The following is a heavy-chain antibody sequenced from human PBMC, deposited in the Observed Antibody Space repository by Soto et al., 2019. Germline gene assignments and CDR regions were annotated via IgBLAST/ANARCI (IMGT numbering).Heavy chain of an antibody. J-gene: IGHJ4*02. CDR3: AKVLQRGIRGYSYGGFDY. Sequence: GGSLRLSCAASGFTFSSYAMSWVRQAPGKGLEWVSAISGSGGSTYYADSVKGRFTISRDNSKNTLYLQMNSLRAEDTAVYYCAKVLQRGIRGYSYGGFDYWGQGTLVTVSS. V-gene: IGHV3-23*01. D-gene: IGHD5-18*01. CDR1: GFTFSSYA. CDR2: ISGSGGST.